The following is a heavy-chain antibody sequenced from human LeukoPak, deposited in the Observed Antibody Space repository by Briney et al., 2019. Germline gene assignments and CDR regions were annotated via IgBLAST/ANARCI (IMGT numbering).Heavy chain of an antibody. CDR3: ARCLYNYYDSSGYYY. CDR1: GYTFTGYY. CDR2: INPNSGGT. D-gene: IGHD3-22*01. V-gene: IGHV1-2*02. J-gene: IGHJ4*02. Sequence: ASVKVSCKASGYTFTGYYMHWVRQAPGQGLEWMGWINPNSGGTNYAQKFQGRVTMTRDTSISTAYMELSRLRSDDTAVYYCARCLYNYYDSSGYYYWGKGTLVTVSS.